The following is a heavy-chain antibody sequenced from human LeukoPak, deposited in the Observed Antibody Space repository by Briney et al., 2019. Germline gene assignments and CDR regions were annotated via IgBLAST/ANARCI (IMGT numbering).Heavy chain of an antibody. CDR1: GFTVSSNS. Sequence: MPGGSLRLSCTVSGFTVSSNSMSWVRQAPGKGLEWVSSISSSSSYIYYADSVKGRFTISRDNAKNSLYLQMNSLRAEDTAVYYCARADSSSDYWGQGTLVTVSS. V-gene: IGHV3-21*01. CDR3: ARADSSSDY. J-gene: IGHJ4*02. CDR2: ISSSSSYI. D-gene: IGHD3-22*01.